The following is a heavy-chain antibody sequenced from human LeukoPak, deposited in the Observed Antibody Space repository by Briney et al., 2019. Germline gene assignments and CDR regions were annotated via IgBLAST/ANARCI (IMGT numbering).Heavy chain of an antibody. D-gene: IGHD1-26*01. V-gene: IGHV3-9*01. J-gene: IGHJ4*02. CDR3: ARDGSGSYWYPFDY. Sequence: GGSLRLSCAASGFTFDDYAMHWVRQAPGKGLEWVSGISWNSGSIGYADSVKGRFTISRDNAKNSLYLQMNSLRAEDTAVYYCARDGSGSYWYPFDYWGQGTLVTVSS. CDR1: GFTFDDYA. CDR2: ISWNSGSI.